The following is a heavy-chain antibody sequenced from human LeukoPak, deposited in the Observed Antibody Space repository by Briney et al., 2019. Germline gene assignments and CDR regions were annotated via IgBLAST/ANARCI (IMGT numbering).Heavy chain of an antibody. CDR1: GYTFTAYY. Sequence: ASVKVSCKASGYTFTAYYIHWLRQAPGQGLEWMGGFDPEDGETIYAQKFQGRVTMTEDTSTDTAYMELSSLRSEDTAVYYCAACAVYCITGTSFDYWGQGTLVTVSS. V-gene: IGHV1-24*01. J-gene: IGHJ4*02. D-gene: IGHD1-7*01. CDR3: AACAVYCITGTSFDY. CDR2: FDPEDGET.